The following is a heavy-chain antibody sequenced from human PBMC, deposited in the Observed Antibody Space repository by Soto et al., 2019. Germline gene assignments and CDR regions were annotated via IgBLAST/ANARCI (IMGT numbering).Heavy chain of an antibody. CDR2: IYPGDSDT. D-gene: IGHD3-10*01. Sequence: PGESLKISCKGSGYSFTSYWIGWVRQMPGKGLEWMGIIYPGDSDTRYSPSFQGQVTISADKSISTAYLQWSGLKASDTAMYYCASSVGEASYGMDVWGQGTTVTVSS. V-gene: IGHV5-51*01. J-gene: IGHJ6*02. CDR3: ASSVGEASYGMDV. CDR1: GYSFTSYW.